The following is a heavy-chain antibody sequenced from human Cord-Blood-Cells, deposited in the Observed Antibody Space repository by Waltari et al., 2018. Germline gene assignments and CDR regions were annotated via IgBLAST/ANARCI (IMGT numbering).Heavy chain of an antibody. J-gene: IGHJ6*03. CDR1: GYSISSGYY. CDR2: IYHSGST. Sequence: QVQLQESGPGLVKPSETLSLTCTVSGYSISSGYYWGWIRQPPGKGLEWIGSIYHSGSTYYNPSLKSRVTISVDTSKNQFSLKLSSVTAADTAVYYCARGNYMDVCGKGTTVTVSS. V-gene: IGHV4-38-2*02. CDR3: ARGNYMDV.